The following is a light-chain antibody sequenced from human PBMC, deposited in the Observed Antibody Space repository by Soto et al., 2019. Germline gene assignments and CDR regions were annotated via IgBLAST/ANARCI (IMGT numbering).Light chain of an antibody. CDR2: AAS. J-gene: IGKJ5*01. V-gene: IGKV1-39*01. CDR3: QQSYSTPPIT. Sequence: DIQMTESPSSLSASVGDRVTITCRASQSISSYVNWYQQKPGNAPKLLIYAASSLQSGVPSRFSGIGSGTDFTLTISSLQPEDFATYYCQQSYSTPPITFGQGTRLEI. CDR1: QSISSY.